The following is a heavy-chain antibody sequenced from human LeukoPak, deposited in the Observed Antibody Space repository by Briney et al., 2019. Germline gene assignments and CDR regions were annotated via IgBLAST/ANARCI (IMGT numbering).Heavy chain of an antibody. CDR2: IYSGGDT. Sequence: GGSLRLSCAASGSIVSSNHMSWVRQAPGKGLEWVSVIYSGGDTYYADSVKGRFTISRDNSKNTLYLHMNSLRAEDTAVYYCAKGEPYYYDSSGYTTPYYYMDVWGKGTTVTVSS. J-gene: IGHJ6*03. V-gene: IGHV3-53*01. CDR3: AKGEPYYYDSSGYTTPYYYMDV. D-gene: IGHD3-22*01. CDR1: GSIVSSNH.